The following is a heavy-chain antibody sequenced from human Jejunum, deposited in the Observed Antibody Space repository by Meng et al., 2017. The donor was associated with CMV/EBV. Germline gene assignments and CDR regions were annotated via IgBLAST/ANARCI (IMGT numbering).Heavy chain of an antibody. CDR1: GFSFINYV. D-gene: IGHD5-12*01. Sequence: ASGFSFINYVVHWVRQAPGKGLEWVSFISSGGGPQYHADSVKGRFTISSGSAKNSLDLQMNGLRIEDTAIYYCARSKVAMGFDLWGQGTLVTVSS. CDR3: ARSKVAMGFDL. CDR2: ISSGGGPQ. J-gene: IGHJ5*02. V-gene: IGHV3-48*03.